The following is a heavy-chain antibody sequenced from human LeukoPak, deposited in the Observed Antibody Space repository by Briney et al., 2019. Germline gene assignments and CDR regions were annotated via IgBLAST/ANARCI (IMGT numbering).Heavy chain of an antibody. CDR2: ISTSSTTI. J-gene: IGHJ4*02. Sequence: PGGSLRLSCAASGFTFSSYSMNWVRQAPRKGLEWVSYISTSSTTIYYADSVKGRFTISRDNAKNSLSLQMNSLRAEDTAVYYCARVLRGYTYGPFDYWGQGTLVTVSS. D-gene: IGHD5-18*01. CDR1: GFTFSSYS. V-gene: IGHV3-48*04. CDR3: ARVLRGYTYGPFDY.